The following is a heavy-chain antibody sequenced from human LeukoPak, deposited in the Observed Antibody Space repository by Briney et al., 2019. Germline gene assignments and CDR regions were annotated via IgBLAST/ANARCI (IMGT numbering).Heavy chain of an antibody. CDR2: FTSDGNSM. D-gene: IGHD1-26*01. CDR3: ARAQVGTPTDC. V-gene: IGHV3-74*01. CDR1: GFTLSSYT. J-gene: IGHJ4*02. Sequence: GGSPRLSCAASGFTLSSYTMYWVRQAPGRGLVWVARFTSDGNSMTYADFVKGRFTVSRDIAKNTLYLQMNSLRAEDTAVYYCARAQVGTPTDCWGQGTLVTVSS.